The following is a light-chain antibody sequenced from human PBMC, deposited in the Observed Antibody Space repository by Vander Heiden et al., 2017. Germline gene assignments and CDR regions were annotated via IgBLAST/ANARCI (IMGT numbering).Light chain of an antibody. V-gene: IGKV3-11*01. Sequence: EIVLTQSPATLSLSPGERATLSCRANQSVNIFLAWYQQKPGQAPRLLISNASNRATGIPARFSGSGSGTDFTLTISSLDPEDFAVYYCQQRSNWPITFGQGTRLEIK. CDR2: NAS. J-gene: IGKJ5*01. CDR1: QSVNIF. CDR3: QQRSNWPIT.